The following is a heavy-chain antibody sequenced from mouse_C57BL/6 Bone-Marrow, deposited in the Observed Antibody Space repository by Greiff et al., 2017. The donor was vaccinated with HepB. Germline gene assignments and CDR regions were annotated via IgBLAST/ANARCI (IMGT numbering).Heavy chain of an antibody. CDR3: ARDHLYDSYAMDY. D-gene: IGHD1-1*01. Sequence: EVMLVESGGGLVKPGGSLKLSCAASGFTFSSYAMSWVRQTPEKRLEWVATISDGGSYTYYPDNVKGRFTISRDNAKNNLYLQMSHLKSEDTAMYYCARDHLYDSYAMDYWGQGTSVTVSS. J-gene: IGHJ4*01. CDR1: GFTFSSYA. CDR2: ISDGGSYT. V-gene: IGHV5-4*01.